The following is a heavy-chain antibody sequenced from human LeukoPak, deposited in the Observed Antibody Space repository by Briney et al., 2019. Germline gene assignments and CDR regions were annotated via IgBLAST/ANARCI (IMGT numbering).Heavy chain of an antibody. V-gene: IGHV3-21*01. J-gene: IGHJ4*02. D-gene: IGHD2-21*01. CDR1: GFTFSSYS. CDR2: ISSSSSYI. Sequence: GGSLRLSCAASGFTFSSYSMNWVRQAPGKGLEWVSSISSSSSYIYYADSVKGRFTISRDNAKNSLYLQMNSLRAEDTAVYYCARDIPAGHFDYWGQGTLVTVSS. CDR3: ARDIPAGHFDY.